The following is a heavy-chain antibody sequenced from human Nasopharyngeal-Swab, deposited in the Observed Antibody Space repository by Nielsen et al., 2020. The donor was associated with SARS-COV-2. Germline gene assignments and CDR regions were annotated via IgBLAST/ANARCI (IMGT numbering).Heavy chain of an antibody. CDR2: IYYTGST. D-gene: IGHD1-1*01. J-gene: IGHJ4*02. CDR3: ARRELGRDDFDY. Sequence: SETLSLTCTVSGGSISSDSYYWGWIRQPPGKGPEWVGTIYYTGSTYYNPSLKSRVSISVVASKNQFSLMLSSVTAADTAVYYCARRELGRDDFDYWGQGTLVTVSS. CDR1: GGSISSDSYY. V-gene: IGHV4-39*01.